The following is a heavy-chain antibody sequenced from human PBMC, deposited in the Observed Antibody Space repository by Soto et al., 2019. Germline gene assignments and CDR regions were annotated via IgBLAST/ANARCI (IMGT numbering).Heavy chain of an antibody. CDR2: IYYSGST. J-gene: IGHJ5*02. Sequence: QVQLQESGPGLVKPSETLSLTCTVSGGSISSYYWSWIRQPPGKGLEWIGYIYYSGSTNYNPSPESRVTISVDTSKNQFTLKLSSVTAADTAVYYCARRPYSSSWYWFDPWGQGTLVTVSS. CDR3: ARRPYSSSWYWFDP. V-gene: IGHV4-59*08. CDR1: GGSISSYY. D-gene: IGHD6-13*01.